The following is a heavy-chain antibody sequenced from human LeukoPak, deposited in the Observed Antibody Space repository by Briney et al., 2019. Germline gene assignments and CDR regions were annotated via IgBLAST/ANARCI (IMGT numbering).Heavy chain of an antibody. CDR3: ARVGSDHDSSGLNWFDP. D-gene: IGHD3-22*01. CDR1: GYTFTSYG. V-gene: IGHV1-69*06. Sequence: GASVKVSCKASGYTFTSYGISWVRQAPGRGLEWMGGIIPIFGTANYAQKFQGRVTITADKSTSTAYMELSSLRSEDTAVYYCARVGSDHDSSGLNWFDPWGQGTLVTVSS. J-gene: IGHJ5*02. CDR2: IIPIFGTA.